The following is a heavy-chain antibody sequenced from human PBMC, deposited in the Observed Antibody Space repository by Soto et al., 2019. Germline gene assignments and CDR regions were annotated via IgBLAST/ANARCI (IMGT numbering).Heavy chain of an antibody. D-gene: IGHD2-8*01. CDR2: ISSSSSYI. V-gene: IGHV3-21*01. J-gene: IGHJ6*02. CDR3: ARDVDKDIVLMVYNYYYYDGMDV. CDR1: GFTFSSYS. Sequence: EVQLVESGGGLVKPGGSLRLSCAASGFTFSSYSMNWVRQAPGKGLEWVSSISSSSSYIYYADSVKGRFNISRDNAKNSLYLQMNSLRAEDTAVYYCARDVDKDIVLMVYNYYYYDGMDVWGQGTTVTVSS.